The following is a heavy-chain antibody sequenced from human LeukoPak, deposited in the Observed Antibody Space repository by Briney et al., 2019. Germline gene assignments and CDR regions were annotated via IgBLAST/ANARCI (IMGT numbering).Heavy chain of an antibody. J-gene: IGHJ4*02. V-gene: IGHV3-74*01. D-gene: IGHD1-7*01. CDR2: INSDGSST. CDR3: ARDGWTGTTDFPFDS. Sequence: PGGSLRLSCAASGFTFSSYWMHWVRQAPGKGLVWVSRINSDGSSTSYADSVKGRFTISRDNAKNTLYLQMNSLRAEDTAVYYCARDGWTGTTDFPFDSWGQGTLVTVSS. CDR1: GFTFSSYW.